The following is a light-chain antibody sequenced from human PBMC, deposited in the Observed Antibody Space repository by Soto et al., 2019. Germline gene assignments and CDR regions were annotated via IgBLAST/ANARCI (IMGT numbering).Light chain of an antibody. J-gene: IGLJ1*01. V-gene: IGLV2-14*01. CDR1: SSDIGGYNS. CDR3: TSYTPIVTLGSV. CDR2: EVT. Sequence: QSALTQPASVSGSPGQSLTISCTGTSSDIGGYNSVSWYQQHPGRAPRLIIYEVTNRPSGVSNRFSASKSGNTASLTISGLQAEDEADYYCTSYTPIVTLGSVFGTGTKLTVL.